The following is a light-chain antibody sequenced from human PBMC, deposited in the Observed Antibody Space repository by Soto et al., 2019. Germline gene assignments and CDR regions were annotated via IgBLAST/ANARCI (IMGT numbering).Light chain of an antibody. J-gene: IGKJ1*01. CDR3: QQYNNWPPWT. V-gene: IGKV3-15*01. Sequence: EIVLTQSPATLSVSPGERATLSCRASQSVNSNLAWYQQKPDQAPWLLISGASTRASGIPARLSGSGSGTEFTLTISSLQSEDDAVYYCQQYNNWPPWTFGQGTKVEIK. CDR1: QSVNSN. CDR2: GAS.